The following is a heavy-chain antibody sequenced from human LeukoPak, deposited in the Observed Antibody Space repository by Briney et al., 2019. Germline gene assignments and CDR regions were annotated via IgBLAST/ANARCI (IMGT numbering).Heavy chain of an antibody. J-gene: IGHJ3*02. CDR1: GYTFTSYG. V-gene: IGHV1-18*01. CDR2: ISAYNGNT. D-gene: IGHD3-22*01. Sequence: GASVKVSCKASGYTFTSYGISWVRPAPGQGLEWMGWISAYNGNTNYAQKLQGRVTMTTDTSTSTAYMELRSLGSDDTAVYYCARDRGLEYYYDSSGYADAFDIWGQGTMVTVSS. CDR3: ARDRGLEYYYDSSGYADAFDI.